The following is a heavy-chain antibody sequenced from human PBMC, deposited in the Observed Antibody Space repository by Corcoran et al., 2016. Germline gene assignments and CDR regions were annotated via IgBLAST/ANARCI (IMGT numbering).Heavy chain of an antibody. CDR2: INPNSGGT. D-gene: IGHD5-18*01. CDR1: GYTFTGYY. CDR3: ARDIVDTARGRYYYYGMDV. Sequence: QVQLVQSGAEVKKPGASVKVSCKASGYTFTGYYMHWVRQAPGQGLEWMGWINPNSGGTNYAQKFQGRVTMTRDTSISTAYMELSRLRSDDTAGYYCARDIVDTARGRYYYYGMDVWGQGTTVTVSS. J-gene: IGHJ6*02. V-gene: IGHV1-2*02.